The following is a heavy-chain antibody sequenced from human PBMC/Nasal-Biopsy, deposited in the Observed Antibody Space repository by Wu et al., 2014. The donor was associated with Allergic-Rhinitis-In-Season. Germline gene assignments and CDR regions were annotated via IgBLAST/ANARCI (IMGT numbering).Heavy chain of an antibody. Sequence: LRLSCAASGFTFSGYTFNWVRQAPGKGLEWVSYIDDSGSTIYYADSVKGRFTISRDNAKNSVYLQMNSLTAGDTAMYYCAREGYSSSWNNWYLDFWGRGTLVTVSS. CDR2: IDDSGSTI. V-gene: IGHV3-48*01. CDR1: GFTFSGYT. J-gene: IGHJ2*01. CDR3: AREGYSSSWNNWYLDF. D-gene: IGHD6-13*01.